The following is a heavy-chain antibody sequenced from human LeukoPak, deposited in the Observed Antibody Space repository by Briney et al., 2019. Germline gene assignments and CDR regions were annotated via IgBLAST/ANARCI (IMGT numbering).Heavy chain of an antibody. CDR1: GFTFSSYE. D-gene: IGHD3-10*01. CDR2: IYTGGST. V-gene: IGHV3-53*01. J-gene: IGHJ3*02. Sequence: GGSLRLSCAASGFTFSSYEMNWVRQAPGKGLEWVSVIYTGGSTYYADSVKGRFTISRDNSKNTLYLQMNSLRAEDTALYYCARDFVVNYGWGAFDIWGQGTMLTVSS. CDR3: ARDFVVNYGWGAFDI.